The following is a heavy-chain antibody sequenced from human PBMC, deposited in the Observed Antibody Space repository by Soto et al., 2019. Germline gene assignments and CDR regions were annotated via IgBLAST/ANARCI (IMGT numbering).Heavy chain of an antibody. V-gene: IGHV3-33*01. CDR2: IWYDGSNK. CDR1: GFTFSSYG. Sequence: QVQLVESGGGVVQPGRSLRLSCAASGFTFSSYGMHWVRQAPGKGLEWVAVIWYDGSNKYYADSVKGRFTISRDNSKNTLYLQMNSLRAEDTAVYYCASGSMVRGGFDYWGQGTLVTVSS. D-gene: IGHD3-10*01. J-gene: IGHJ4*02. CDR3: ASGSMVRGGFDY.